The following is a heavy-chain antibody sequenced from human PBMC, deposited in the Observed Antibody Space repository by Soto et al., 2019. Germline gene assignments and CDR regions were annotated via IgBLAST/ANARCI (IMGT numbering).Heavy chain of an antibody. Sequence: PGGSLRLSCAASGFSCSSYWMHWVRQAPGKGLVWVSRINSDGSSTNYADSVKGRFSISRDNAKNTLYLQMNSLRAEDTAVYFCARDLNRYYFDFWGQGTLVTVSS. CDR3: ARDLNRYYFDF. CDR1: GFSCSSYW. V-gene: IGHV3-74*01. CDR2: INSDGSST. J-gene: IGHJ4*02.